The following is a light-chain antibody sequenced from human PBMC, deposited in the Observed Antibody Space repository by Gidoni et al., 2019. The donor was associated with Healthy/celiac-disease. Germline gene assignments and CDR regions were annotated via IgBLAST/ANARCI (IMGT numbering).Light chain of an antibody. CDR2: KAS. V-gene: IGKV1-5*03. J-gene: IGKJ2*01. Sequence: DIQMTQSPSTLSASVGDRVTITCRASQSISSWLAWYQQKPGKAPKLLIYKASSLESGVPSRFSGSGSGTEYTLTISSLQPDDFATYYCQQYNSYPYTFGQGTKLEIK. CDR1: QSISSW. CDR3: QQYNSYPYT.